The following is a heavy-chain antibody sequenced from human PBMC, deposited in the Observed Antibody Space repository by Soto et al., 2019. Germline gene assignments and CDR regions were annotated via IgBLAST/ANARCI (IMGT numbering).Heavy chain of an antibody. Sequence: EVQLVESGGGFVQPGRSLILSCAASGFTFDDYAMHWVRQAPGKGLEWVSGISWNSGSIGYADSVKGRFTISRDNAKNSLYLQMNSLRAEDTALYYCAKDRRLRFLECPDYWGQGTLVTVSS. V-gene: IGHV3-9*01. J-gene: IGHJ4*02. CDR1: GFTFDDYA. D-gene: IGHD3-3*01. CDR3: AKDRRLRFLECPDY. CDR2: ISWNSGSI.